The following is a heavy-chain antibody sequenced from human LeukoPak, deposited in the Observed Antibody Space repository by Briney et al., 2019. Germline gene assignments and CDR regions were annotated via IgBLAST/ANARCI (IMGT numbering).Heavy chain of an antibody. Sequence: ASVKVSCKASGGTFSSYAISWVRQAPGQGLEWMGGIIPIFGTANYAQKFQGRVTITADESTSTAYMELSSLRSEDAAVYYCARVEYSSSWYGDYWGQGTLVTVSS. CDR3: ARVEYSSSWYGDY. CDR1: GGTFSSYA. V-gene: IGHV1-69*13. D-gene: IGHD6-13*01. CDR2: IIPIFGTA. J-gene: IGHJ4*02.